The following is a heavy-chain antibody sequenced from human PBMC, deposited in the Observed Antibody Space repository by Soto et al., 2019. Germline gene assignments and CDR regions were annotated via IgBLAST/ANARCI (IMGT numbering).Heavy chain of an antibody. CDR1: GYTFTGYY. CDR3: ARDPTLWFVELFPYWPA. CDR2: INPYSGGT. J-gene: IGHJ5*02. V-gene: IGHV1-2*02. D-gene: IGHD3-10*01. Sequence: ASEKVSCKASGYTFTGYYVHWVRQAPGQGLEWMGWINPYSGGTNYAQKLQGRVNMTRDTSISTAYMGLSRLRSDDTAVYYCARDPTLWFVELFPYWPAWGQGTLVTVSS.